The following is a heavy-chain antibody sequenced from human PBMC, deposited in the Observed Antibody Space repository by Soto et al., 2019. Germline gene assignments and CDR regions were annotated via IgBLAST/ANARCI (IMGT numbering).Heavy chain of an antibody. V-gene: IGHV4-4*02. J-gene: IGHJ6*02. CDR3: ARVSGSYYYGMDV. CDR2: IYHSGST. CDR1: GGSISSSNW. D-gene: IGHD1-26*01. Sequence: QVQLQESGPGLVKPSGTLSLTCAVSGGSISSSNWWSWVRQPPGKGLEWIGEIYHSGSTNYNPSLKTRVTISVDKSKTQFSLKLSSVIAADTAVYYCARVSGSYYYGMDVWGQGTTVTVSS.